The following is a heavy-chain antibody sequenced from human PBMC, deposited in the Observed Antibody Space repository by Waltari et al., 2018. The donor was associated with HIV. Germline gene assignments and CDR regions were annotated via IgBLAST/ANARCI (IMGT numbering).Heavy chain of an antibody. CDR3: ARVSMRAAPSPFDY. J-gene: IGHJ4*02. D-gene: IGHD3-22*01. CDR1: GGSSSGYY. CDR2: IKHSGST. Sequence: QVQLQQWGPGLLKPSETLSLTCAVYGGSSSGYYWSWFRSPPGKGLEWIGEIKHSGSTNYDPSLKSRVTISVDTSKNQCSLKLSSVTAADTAVYYCARVSMRAAPSPFDYWGQGTLVTVSS. V-gene: IGHV4-34*01.